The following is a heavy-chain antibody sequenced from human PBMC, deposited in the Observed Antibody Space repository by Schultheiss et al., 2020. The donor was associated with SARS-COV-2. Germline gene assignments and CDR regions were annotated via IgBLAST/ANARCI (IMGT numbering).Heavy chain of an antibody. CDR3: AREIPGACFDY. CDR2: IYHSGST. J-gene: IGHJ4*02. D-gene: IGHD1-26*01. CDR1: GGSVSSGSYY. V-gene: IGHV4-39*07. Sequence: SETLSLTCTVSGGSVSSGSYYWSWIRQPPGKGLEWIGSIYHSGSTYYNPSLKSRVTISVDTSKNQFSLKLSSVTAADTAVYYCAREIPGACFDYWGQGTLVTVSS.